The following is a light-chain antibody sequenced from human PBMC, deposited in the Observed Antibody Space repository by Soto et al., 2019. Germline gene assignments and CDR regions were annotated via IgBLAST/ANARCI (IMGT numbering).Light chain of an antibody. CDR3: SSYTSSTTQV. CDR2: EVS. CDR1: SSDGGGYKY. J-gene: IGLJ1*01. V-gene: IGLV2-14*01. Sequence: QSVLTQPASVAGSPGQSITISCAGTSSDGGGYKYVSWYQQHPGKAPKLMIFEVSDRPSGVSHRFSGSKSGNTASLTISGLQAEDEADYYCSSYTSSTTQVFGTGTKVTVL.